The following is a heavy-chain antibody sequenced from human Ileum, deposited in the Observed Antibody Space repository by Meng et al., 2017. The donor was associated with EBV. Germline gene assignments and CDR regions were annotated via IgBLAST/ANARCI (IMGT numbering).Heavy chain of an antibody. D-gene: IGHD3-10*01. J-gene: IGHJ6*02. CDR2: INTEGST. V-gene: IGHV1-3*04. CDR3: AREGRGSGLDLDV. CDR1: GDTFTNYV. Sequence: QVQLVRSGGEVKKPGASVKVSCKASGDTFTNYVMYWARQAPGQRLEWMGWINTEGSTKYSQNFQGRVTITRDTSASTAYMELSSLRSEDTAVYYCAREGRGSGLDLDVWGQGTTVTVSS.